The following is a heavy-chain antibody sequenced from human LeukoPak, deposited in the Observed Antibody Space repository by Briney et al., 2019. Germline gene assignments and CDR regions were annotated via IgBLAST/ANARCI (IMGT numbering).Heavy chain of an antibody. Sequence: SETLSLTCTVSGGSFSSSSYYWGWIRQPPGKGLEWIGSIYYSGSTYYNPSLKSRVTISVDTSKNQFSLKLSSVTAADTAVYYCARLESHRPGYSSSWYSIEGPHYGMDVWGQGTTVTVSS. CDR3: ARLESHRPGYSSSWYSIEGPHYGMDV. CDR1: GGSFSSSSYY. J-gene: IGHJ6*02. V-gene: IGHV4-39*01. CDR2: IYYSGST. D-gene: IGHD6-13*01.